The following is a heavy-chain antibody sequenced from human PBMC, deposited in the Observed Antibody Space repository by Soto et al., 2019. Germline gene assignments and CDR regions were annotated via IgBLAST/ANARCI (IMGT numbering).Heavy chain of an antibody. Sequence: ASVKVSCKASGYTFTSYGISWVRQAPGQGLEWMGWISAYNGNTNYAQKLQGRVTMTTDTSTSTAYMELRSLRSDDTAVYYCARSRGGSSWYLDYYFDYWGQGTLVTVSS. CDR2: ISAYNGNT. CDR3: ARSRGGSSWYLDYYFDY. J-gene: IGHJ4*02. V-gene: IGHV1-18*01. D-gene: IGHD6-13*01. CDR1: GYTFTSYG.